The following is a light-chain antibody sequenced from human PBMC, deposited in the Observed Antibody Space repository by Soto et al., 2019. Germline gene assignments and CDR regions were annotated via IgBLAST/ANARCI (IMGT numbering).Light chain of an antibody. CDR3: QQSYSNPPT. CDR2: AAS. CDR1: QSISSY. Sequence: DIQMTQSPSSLSASVGDRVTITCRASQSISSYLNWYQQKPGKAPKLLIYAASSLQSGVPSRFSGSGSGKDFTLTISSLQPEDFATYYCQQSYSNPPTFGQGTKVDIK. J-gene: IGKJ1*01. V-gene: IGKV1-39*01.